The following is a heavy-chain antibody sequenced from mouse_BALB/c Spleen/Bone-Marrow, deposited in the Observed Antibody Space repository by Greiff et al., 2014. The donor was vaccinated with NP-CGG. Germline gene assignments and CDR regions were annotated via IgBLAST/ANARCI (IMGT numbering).Heavy chain of an antibody. CDR2: IWGDGST. J-gene: IGHJ4*01. V-gene: IGHV2-6-7*01. D-gene: IGHD2-4*01. CDR3: ARDSFLITRALDY. CDR1: GFSLTGYG. Sequence: VMLVESGPGLVAPSQSLSITRTVSGFSLTGYGVSWVRQSPGKGLEWLGMIWGDGSTDYNSALKSRLSISKDNSKSQVFLKMNSLQTDDTARYYCARDSFLITRALDYWGQGTSVTVSS.